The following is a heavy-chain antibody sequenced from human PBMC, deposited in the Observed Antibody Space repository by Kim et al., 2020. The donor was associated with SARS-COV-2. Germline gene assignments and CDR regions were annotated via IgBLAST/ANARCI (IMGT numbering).Heavy chain of an antibody. CDR3: VRQSNYAFDF. V-gene: IGHV6-1*01. D-gene: IGHD2-8*01. J-gene: IGHJ3*01. Sequence: SQTLSLTCVISGDSVSSKSAAWHWVRQSPSRGLEWLGRTYYLSKWYYEYSLFARGRITVNPDTSRNQFSLQLNSVTPDDTAMYYCVRQSNYAFDFWGQGTVVTVSS. CDR1: GDSVSSKSAA. CDR2: TYYLSKWYY.